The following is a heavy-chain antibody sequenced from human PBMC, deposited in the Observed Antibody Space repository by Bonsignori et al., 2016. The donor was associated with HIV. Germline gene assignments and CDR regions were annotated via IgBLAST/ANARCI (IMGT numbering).Heavy chain of an antibody. V-gene: IGHV1-46*01. D-gene: IGHD2/OR15-2a*01. Sequence: ASVKVSCKASGYIFTTHSIHWVRQAPGQGLEWMGVIIPRDSNTTYAQRFQGRVSVTIDTSARTVYFHLSSLTSDDTGLYFCARAPPASIYGRFDFWGQGTLVTVSS. CDR2: IIPRDSNT. CDR3: ARAPPASIYGRFDF. J-gene: IGHJ4*01. CDR1: GYIFTTHS.